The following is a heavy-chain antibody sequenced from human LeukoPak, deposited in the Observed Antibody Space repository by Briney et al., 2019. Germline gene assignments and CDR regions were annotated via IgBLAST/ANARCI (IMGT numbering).Heavy chain of an antibody. V-gene: IGHV1-69*13. D-gene: IGHD6-19*01. Sequence: SVKVSCKASGGTFSSYAISWVRQAPGQGLEWMGGVIPIFGTANYAQKFQGRVTITADESTSTAYMELSSLRSEDTAVYYCARGVVAGPFQAYYYYMDVWGKGP. CDR2: VIPIFGTA. CDR1: GGTFSSYA. CDR3: ARGVVAGPFQAYYYYMDV. J-gene: IGHJ6*03.